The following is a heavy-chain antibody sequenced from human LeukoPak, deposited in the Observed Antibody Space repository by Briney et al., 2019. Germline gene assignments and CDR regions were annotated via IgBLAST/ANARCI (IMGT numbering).Heavy chain of an antibody. D-gene: IGHD1-26*01. Sequence: SETLSLTCTVSGGSISSYYWSWIRQPPGKGLEWIGYIYYSGSTNYNPSLQSRVTISVDTSKNQFSLKLSSVTAADTAVYYCAGGEWDLLFDYWGQGTLVTVSS. CDR2: IYYSGST. CDR1: GGSISSYY. V-gene: IGHV4-59*01. J-gene: IGHJ4*02. CDR3: AGGEWDLLFDY.